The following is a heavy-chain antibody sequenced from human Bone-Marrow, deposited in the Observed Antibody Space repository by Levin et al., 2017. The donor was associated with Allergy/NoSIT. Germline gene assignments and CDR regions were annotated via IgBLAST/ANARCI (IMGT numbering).Heavy chain of an antibody. J-gene: IGHJ4*02. CDR2: ISSSSSYT. CDR3: ARDRDCSSTSCYMPPARDY. V-gene: IGHV3-11*06. CDR1: GFTFSDYY. D-gene: IGHD2-2*02. Sequence: GGSLRLSCAASGFTFSDYYMSWIRQAPGKGLEWVSYISSSSSYTNYADSVKGRFTISRDNAKNSLYLQMNSLRAEDTAVYYCARDRDCSSTSCYMPPARDYWGQGTLVTVSS.